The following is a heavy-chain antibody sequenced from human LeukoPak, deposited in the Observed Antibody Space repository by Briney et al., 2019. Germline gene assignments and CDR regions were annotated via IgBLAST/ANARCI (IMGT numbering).Heavy chain of an antibody. CDR1: GFTFSSYA. D-gene: IGHD5-18*01. CDR3: AKLSGRGHGQLWYDY. CDR2: ISGSGGST. J-gene: IGHJ4*02. Sequence: PGGSLRLSCAASGFTFSSYAMSWVRQAPGKGLEWVSAISGSGGSTYYADSVKGRFTISRDNSKNTLYLQMNSLRAEDTAVYYCAKLSGRGHGQLWYDYWGQGTLVTVSS. V-gene: IGHV3-23*01.